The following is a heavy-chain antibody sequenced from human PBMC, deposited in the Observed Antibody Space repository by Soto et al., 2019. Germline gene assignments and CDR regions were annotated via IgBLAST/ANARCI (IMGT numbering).Heavy chain of an antibody. Sequence: GGSLRLSCAASGFTFSDYYMSWMRHAPGKGLEWVSYISSSGSTIYYADSVKGRFTISRDNAKNSLYLQMNSLRAEDTAVYYCARDSYGYDFWSGRPFDYWGQGTLVTVSS. CDR2: ISSSGSTI. D-gene: IGHD3-3*01. J-gene: IGHJ4*02. CDR3: ARDSYGYDFWSGRPFDY. V-gene: IGHV3-11*01. CDR1: GFTFSDYY.